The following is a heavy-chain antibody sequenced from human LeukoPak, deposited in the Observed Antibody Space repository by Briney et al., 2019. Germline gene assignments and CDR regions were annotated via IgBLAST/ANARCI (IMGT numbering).Heavy chain of an antibody. J-gene: IGHJ4*02. CDR1: GFTFSSYG. CDR3: AKDEEYYYDSSGYFDY. CDR2: ISYDGSNK. D-gene: IGHD3-22*01. V-gene: IGHV3-30*18. Sequence: GGSLRLSCAASGFTFSSYGMHWVRQAPGKRLEWVAVISYDGSNKYYADSVKGRFTISRDNSKNTLYLQMNSLRAEDTAVYYCAKDEEYYYDSSGYFDYWGQGTLVTVSS.